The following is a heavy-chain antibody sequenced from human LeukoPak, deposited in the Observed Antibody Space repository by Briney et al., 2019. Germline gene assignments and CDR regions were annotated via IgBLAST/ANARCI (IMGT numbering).Heavy chain of an antibody. J-gene: IGHJ4*02. D-gene: IGHD2-21*02. CDR1: GFTFSSYW. Sequence: GGSLRLSCAASGFTFSSYWMNWVRQAPGKGLEWVANIKQDGSEKYYVDSVKGRFTISRDNAKNSLYLQMNSLRAEDTAVYYCARPSPGSGGYWYFDYWGQGTLVTVSS. CDR2: IKQDGSEK. CDR3: ARPSPGSGGYWYFDY. V-gene: IGHV3-7*01.